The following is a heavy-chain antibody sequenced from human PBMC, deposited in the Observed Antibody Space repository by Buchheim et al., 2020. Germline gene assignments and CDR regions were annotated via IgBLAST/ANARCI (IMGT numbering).Heavy chain of an antibody. Sequence: QVQLVESGGGLVKPGGSLRLSCAASGFTFSDYYMSWIRQAPGKGLEWVSYISSSSSYTNYADSVKGRFTISRDNATNSLYLQMNSLSAEKTAVYYCAREVGAYDLCSDYDHYYYYMDVWGKGTT. CDR2: ISSSSSYT. CDR1: GFTFSDYY. V-gene: IGHV3-11*05. D-gene: IGHD3-3*01. CDR3: AREVGAYDLCSDYDHYYYYMDV. J-gene: IGHJ6*03.